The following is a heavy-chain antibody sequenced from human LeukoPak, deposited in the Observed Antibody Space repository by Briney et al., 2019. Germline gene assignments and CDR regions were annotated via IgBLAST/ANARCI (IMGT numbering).Heavy chain of an antibody. CDR2: ISYDGSNK. CDR3: AKRDGDWVVDY. J-gene: IGHJ4*02. V-gene: IGHV3-30-3*02. D-gene: IGHD4-17*01. Sequence: GGSLRLSCAASGFTFSSYAMHWVRQAPGKGLEWVAVISYDGSNKYYADSVKGRFTISRDNSKNTLYLQMNSLRAEDTAVYYCAKRDGDWVVDYWGQGTLVTVSS. CDR1: GFTFSSYA.